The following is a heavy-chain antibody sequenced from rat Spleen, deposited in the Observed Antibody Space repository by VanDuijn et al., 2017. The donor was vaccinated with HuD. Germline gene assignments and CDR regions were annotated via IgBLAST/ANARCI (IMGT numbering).Heavy chain of an antibody. D-gene: IGHD1-1*01. CDR1: GFTFTDFY. Sequence: EVKLLESGGGLVQPGGSMRLSCAASGFTFTDFYMNWIRQPAGKAPEWLGFIRNKANGYTTEYNPSVKGRFTISRDNTQNMLYLQMNTLRAEDTATYYCARGGGMDAWGQGASVTVSS. CDR3: ARGGGMDA. CDR2: IRNKANGYTT. V-gene: IGHV7-7*01. J-gene: IGHJ4*01.